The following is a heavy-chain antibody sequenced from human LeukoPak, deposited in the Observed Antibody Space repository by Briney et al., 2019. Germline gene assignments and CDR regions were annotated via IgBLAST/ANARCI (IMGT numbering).Heavy chain of an antibody. V-gene: IGHV3-23*01. Sequence: PGGSLRLSFAASGFTFSSYDLSWVRQAPGKGLECVSAIRRGVGSTYYADSVKGRFTISRDNSKNTLYLQMNNLRADDTAVYYCAKKGQADDNGKPDWGQGTLVTVSS. D-gene: IGHD1-1*01. CDR3: AKKGQADDNGKPD. CDR2: IRRGVGST. J-gene: IGHJ4*02. CDR1: GFTFSSYD.